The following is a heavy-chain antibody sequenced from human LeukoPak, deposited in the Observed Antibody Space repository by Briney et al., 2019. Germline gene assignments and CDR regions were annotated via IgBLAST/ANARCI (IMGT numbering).Heavy chain of an antibody. D-gene: IGHD3-3*01. J-gene: IGHJ4*02. V-gene: IGHV3-73*01. Sequence: GGSLRLSCAASGFTFSGSAMHWVRQASGKGLEWVGHIGSKANSYETAYAASVKGRFTISRDDSKNTTYLQMNSLRAEDTAVYYCARDMRTGDFWSGYSDYWGQGTLVTVSS. CDR2: IGSKANSYET. CDR3: ARDMRTGDFWSGYSDY. CDR1: GFTFSGSA.